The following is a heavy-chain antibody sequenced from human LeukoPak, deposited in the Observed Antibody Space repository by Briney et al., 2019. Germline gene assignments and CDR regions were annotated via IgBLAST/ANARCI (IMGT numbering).Heavy chain of an antibody. V-gene: IGHV3-48*03. CDR1: GFTFRSYE. J-gene: IGHJ4*02. D-gene: IGHD5-12*01. CDR3: ASTVYSPWYSFDY. CDR2: ISASGTIT. Sequence: GGSLRLSCATSGFTFRSYEMNWARQAPGKGLEWISYISASGTITHYADSVEGRFTISRDNAKNSLYLQMNSLRAEDTAVYYCASTVYSPWYSFDYWGQGTLVTVSS.